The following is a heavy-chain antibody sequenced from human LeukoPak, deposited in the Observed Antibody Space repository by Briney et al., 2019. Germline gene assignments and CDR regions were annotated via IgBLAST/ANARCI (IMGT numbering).Heavy chain of an antibody. J-gene: IGHJ4*02. V-gene: IGHV3-23*01. CDR1: GFTFSSYA. Sequence: GGSLRLSCAASGFTFSSYAMSWVRQAPGKGLEWVSAISGNGGSTYYADSVKGRFTISRDNSKNTLYLQMNSLRAEDTAVYYCAKVQYYYDSSGYPPDYWGQGTLVTVSS. D-gene: IGHD3-22*01. CDR2: ISGNGGST. CDR3: AKVQYYYDSSGYPPDY.